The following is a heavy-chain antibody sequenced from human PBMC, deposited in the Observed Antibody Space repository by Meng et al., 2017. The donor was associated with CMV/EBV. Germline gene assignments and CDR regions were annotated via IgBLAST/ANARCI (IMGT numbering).Heavy chain of an antibody. V-gene: IGHV4-4*07. CDR2: IYTSGST. CDR1: GGSISIYN. CDR3: ARSMVVAGDWFDP. Sequence: VHCPQSAPGLVNPSQTLSPTCAFSGGSISIYNWSWIRPPAGKGLEWIGRIYTSGSTNSNPSLKSRVTMSVDTSKNQFFLKLSSVTAADTAVYYCARSMVVAGDWFDPWGQGTLVTVSS. D-gene: IGHD2-15*01. J-gene: IGHJ5*02.